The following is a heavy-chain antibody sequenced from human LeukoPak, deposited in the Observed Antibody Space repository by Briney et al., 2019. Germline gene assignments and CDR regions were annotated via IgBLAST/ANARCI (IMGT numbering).Heavy chain of an antibody. CDR1: GYTFTSYG. Sequence: ASVKVSCKASGYTFTSYGISWVRQAPGQGLEWMGWISAYNGNTNYAQKLQGRVTMTTDTSTSTAYMELSSLRAEDTAVYSCAKVGIGLVGAKEDYWGQGTLVTVSS. CDR2: ISAYNGNT. D-gene: IGHD1-26*01. J-gene: IGHJ4*02. CDR3: AKVGIGLVGAKEDY. V-gene: IGHV1-18*04.